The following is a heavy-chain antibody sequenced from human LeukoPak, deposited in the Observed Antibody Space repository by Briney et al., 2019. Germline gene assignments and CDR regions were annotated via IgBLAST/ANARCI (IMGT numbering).Heavy chain of an antibody. CDR1: GGSISSSSYY. V-gene: IGHV2-5*02. CDR2: IYWDDDK. CDR3: AHRGIAARHFDY. Sequence: TLSLTCTVSGGSISSSSYYWGWIRQPPGKALEWLALIYWDDDKRYSPSLKSRLTITKDTSKNQVVLTMTNMDPVDTATYYCAHRGIAARHFDYWGQGTLVTVSS. D-gene: IGHD6-6*01. J-gene: IGHJ4*02.